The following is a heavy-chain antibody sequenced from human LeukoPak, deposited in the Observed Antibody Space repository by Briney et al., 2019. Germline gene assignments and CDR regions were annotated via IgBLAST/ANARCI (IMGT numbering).Heavy chain of an antibody. CDR3: ARADCGGDCYSYINWYFDL. D-gene: IGHD2-21*01. V-gene: IGHV4-59*01. CDR1: GGSISSYY. CDR2: IYYSGST. Sequence: SETLSLICAVSGGSISSYYWSWIRQPPGKGLEWIGYIYYSGSTNYNPSLKSRVTISVDTSKNQFSLKLSSVTAADTAVYYCARADCGGDCYSYINWYFDLWGRGTLVTVSS. J-gene: IGHJ2*01.